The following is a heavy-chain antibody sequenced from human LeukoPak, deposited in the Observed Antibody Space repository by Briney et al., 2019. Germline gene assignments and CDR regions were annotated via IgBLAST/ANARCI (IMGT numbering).Heavy chain of an antibody. CDR2: INHSGST. CDR3: ARGRLLMWFDP. D-gene: IGHD3-16*01. J-gene: IGHJ5*02. CDR1: GGSFSGYP. V-gene: IGHV4-34*01. Sequence: SETLSLTCAVYGGSFSGYPWSWIRHPPGKGLEWIGEINHSGSTNYNPSLKSRVTISVDTSKKQFSLKLSSVTAADTAVYYCARGRLLMWFDPWGQGTLVTVSS.